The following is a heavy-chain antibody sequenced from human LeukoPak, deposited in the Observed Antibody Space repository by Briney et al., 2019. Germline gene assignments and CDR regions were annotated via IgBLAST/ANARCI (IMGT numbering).Heavy chain of an antibody. CDR1: GYTFTGYY. CDR3: ARDASGSAAPYNWFNP. D-gene: IGHD3-10*01. J-gene: IGHJ5*02. V-gene: IGHV1-2*02. CDR2: INPNSGGT. Sequence: GASVKVSCKASGYTFTGYYMHWVRQAPGQGLEWMGWINPNSGGTNFAQKFQGRVTMTRDTSISTAYMELSSLTSDGTAVYYCARDASGSAAPYNWFNPWGQGTLVTVSS.